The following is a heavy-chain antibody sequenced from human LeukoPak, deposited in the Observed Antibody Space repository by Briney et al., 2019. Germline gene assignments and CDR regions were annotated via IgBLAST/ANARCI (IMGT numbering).Heavy chain of an antibody. CDR3: ARDCSSTSCFFDY. Sequence: ASVKVSCKASGYTFSSYGDSWVRQAPGQGLEWMGWINPNSGGTNYAQKFQGRVTMTTDTSTSTAYMELRSLRSDDTAVYYCARDCSSTSCFFDYWGQGTLVTVSS. CDR2: INPNSGGT. V-gene: IGHV1-18*01. D-gene: IGHD2-2*01. J-gene: IGHJ4*02. CDR1: GYTFSSYG.